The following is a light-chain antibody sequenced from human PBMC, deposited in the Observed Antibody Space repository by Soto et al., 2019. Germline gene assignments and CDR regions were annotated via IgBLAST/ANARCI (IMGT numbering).Light chain of an antibody. CDR1: QSVSSY. J-gene: IGKJ5*01. Sequence: EIVLTQSASTLSLSPGERATLSCRASQSVSSYLAWYQQKPGQAPRLLIYDASTRATGIPARFSGSGSGTEFTLTISSLQSADSAVYYCQQYSNWPPFTFGQGTRLEIK. CDR3: QQYSNWPPFT. V-gene: IGKV3-11*01. CDR2: DAS.